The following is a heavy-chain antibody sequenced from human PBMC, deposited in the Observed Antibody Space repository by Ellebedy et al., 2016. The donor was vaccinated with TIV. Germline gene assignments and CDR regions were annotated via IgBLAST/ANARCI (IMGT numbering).Heavy chain of an antibody. Sequence: GESLKISCKGSGYSFTSYWIGWVRQMPGKGLEWVGIIYPGDSDTRYSPSFQGQVTISAGKSISTAYLQWSSLKASDTAMYYCARRKGTTVVTNDAFDIWGQGTMVTVSS. D-gene: IGHD4-23*01. V-gene: IGHV5-51*01. CDR2: IYPGDSDT. CDR3: ARRKGTTVVTNDAFDI. CDR1: GYSFTSYW. J-gene: IGHJ3*02.